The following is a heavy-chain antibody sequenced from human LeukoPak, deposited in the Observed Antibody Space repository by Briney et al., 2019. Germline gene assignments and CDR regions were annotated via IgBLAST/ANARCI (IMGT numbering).Heavy chain of an antibody. J-gene: IGHJ4*02. CDR2: IKQDGSEK. D-gene: IGHD2-21*01. CDR3: AKDFRIGYSAHFDY. Sequence: PGGSLRLSCAASGITFSSYWMNWVRQAPGKGLEWVANIKQDGSEKYYVDSAKGRFTISRDNAKNSLYLQMNSLRAEDTAVYYCAKDFRIGYSAHFDYWGQGALVTVSS. CDR1: GITFSSYW. V-gene: IGHV3-7*01.